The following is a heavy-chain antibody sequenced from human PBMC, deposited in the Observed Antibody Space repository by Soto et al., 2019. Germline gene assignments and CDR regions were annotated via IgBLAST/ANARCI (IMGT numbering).Heavy chain of an antibody. J-gene: IGHJ4*02. CDR3: ARDTYYYDSSGRFDY. Sequence: GGSLRLSCAASGFTFSSYAMHWVRQAPGKGLEWVAVISYDGSNKYYADSVKGRFTISRDNSKNTLYLQMNSLRAEDTAVYYCARDTYYYDSSGRFDYWGQGTLVTVSS. D-gene: IGHD3-22*01. V-gene: IGHV3-30-3*01. CDR1: GFTFSSYA. CDR2: ISYDGSNK.